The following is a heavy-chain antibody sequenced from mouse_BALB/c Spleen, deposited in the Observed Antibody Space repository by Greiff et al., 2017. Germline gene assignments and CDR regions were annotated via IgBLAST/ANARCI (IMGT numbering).Heavy chain of an antibody. CDR1: GFTFSSYT. Sequence: EVQRVESGGGLVQPGGSLKLSCAASGFTFSSYTMSWVRQTPEKRLEWVAYISNGGGSTYYPDTVKGRFTISRDNAKNTLYLQMSSLKSEDTAMYYCARHDGAMDYWGQGTSVTVSS. CDR3: ARHDGAMDY. CDR2: ISNGGGST. J-gene: IGHJ4*01. V-gene: IGHV5-12-2*01.